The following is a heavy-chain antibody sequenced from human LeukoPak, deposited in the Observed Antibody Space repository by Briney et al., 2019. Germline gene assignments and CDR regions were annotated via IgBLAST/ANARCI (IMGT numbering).Heavy chain of an antibody. D-gene: IGHD6-13*01. V-gene: IGHV4-39*01. Sequence: PSETLSLTCTVSGGSLSSSSYYCGRTSQPPGKGLGWIGRIYSSGSTYYNPSLKSRVTISVDTSKNQFSLKLSSVTAADTAVYYCARHRDSSSWSMFIDYWGQGTLVTVSS. CDR2: IYSSGST. J-gene: IGHJ4*02. CDR3: ARHRDSSSWSMFIDY. CDR1: GGSLSSSSYY.